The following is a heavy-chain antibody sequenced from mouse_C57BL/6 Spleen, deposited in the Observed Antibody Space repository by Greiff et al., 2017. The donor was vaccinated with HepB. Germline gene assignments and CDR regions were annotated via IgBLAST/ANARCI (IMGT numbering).Heavy chain of an antibody. CDR3: AIYGNYEWYFDV. V-gene: IGHV1-22*01. J-gene: IGHJ1*03. D-gene: IGHD2-1*01. CDR2: INPNNGGT. CDR1: GYTFTDYN. Sequence: VQLKESGPELVKPGASVKMSCKASGYTFTDYNMHWVKQSHGKSLEWIGYINPNNGGTSYNQKFKGKATLTVNKSSSTAYMELRSLTSEDSAVYYCAIYGNYEWYFDVWGTGTTVTVSS.